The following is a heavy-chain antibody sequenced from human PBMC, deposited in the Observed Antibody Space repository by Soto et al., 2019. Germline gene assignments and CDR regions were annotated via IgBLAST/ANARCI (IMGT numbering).Heavy chain of an antibody. CDR2: INAGNGNT. Sequence: ASVKVSCKASGYTFTSYAIHWVRQAPGQRLEWMGWINAGNGNTKYSQKFQGRVTMTTDTSTSTAYMELRSLRSDDTAVYYCAKGKGVGATAAAFDIWGQGTMVTVSS. CDR3: AKGKGVGATAAAFDI. D-gene: IGHD1-26*01. J-gene: IGHJ3*02. CDR1: GYTFTSYA. V-gene: IGHV1-3*01.